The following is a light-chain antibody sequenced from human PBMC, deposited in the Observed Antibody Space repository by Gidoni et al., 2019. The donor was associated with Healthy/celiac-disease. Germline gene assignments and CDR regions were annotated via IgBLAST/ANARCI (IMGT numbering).Light chain of an antibody. CDR1: SSDVGGYNY. Sequence: PALPQPPSAPGSPGPSVTISCSGTSSDVGGYNYVSCYQQHQGKAPKLLIYEVSKRPSGVPDRFSGSKSGNTASLTVSVLQAEDEADYYCSSYAGSNNRVFGTGTKVTVL. V-gene: IGLV2-8*01. CDR2: EVS. CDR3: SSYAGSNNRV. J-gene: IGLJ1*01.